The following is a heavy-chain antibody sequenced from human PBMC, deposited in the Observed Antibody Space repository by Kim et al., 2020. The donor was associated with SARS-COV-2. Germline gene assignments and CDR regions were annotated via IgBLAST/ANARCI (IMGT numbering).Heavy chain of an antibody. J-gene: IGHJ4*02. CDR2: DSGST. CDR3: TAGLRY. V-gene: IGHV4-34*01. Sequence: DSGSTNYTPSLRSRVTISVDPSKNPFPLKLSSVTAADTAVYYCTAGLRYWGQGTLVTVSS.